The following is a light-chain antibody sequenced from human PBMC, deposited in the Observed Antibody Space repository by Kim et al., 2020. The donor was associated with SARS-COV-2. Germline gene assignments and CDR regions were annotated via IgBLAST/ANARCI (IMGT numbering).Light chain of an antibody. CDR3: QQYYSDWT. Sequence: SAAVGDSVTITCRASQSISSWLAWYQQKPGNAPKLLIYKASSLESGVPSRFSGSGSGTEFTLTISSLQAEDVATYFCQQYYSDWTFGQGTKVDIK. CDR1: QSISSW. V-gene: IGKV1-5*03. CDR2: KAS. J-gene: IGKJ1*01.